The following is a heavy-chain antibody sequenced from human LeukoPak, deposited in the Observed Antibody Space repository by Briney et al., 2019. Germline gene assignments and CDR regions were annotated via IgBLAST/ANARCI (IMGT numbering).Heavy chain of an antibody. J-gene: IGHJ4*02. V-gene: IGHV3-72*01. CDR1: GLTFSGYE. CDR3: ARGVLWSGYFYFDY. D-gene: IGHD3-3*01. Sequence: GGSLRLSCAASGLTFSGYEMNWVRQAPGKGLEWVGRIRNKANSYTTEYAASVKGRFTISRDDSKNSLYLQMNSLKAEDTAVYYCARGVLWSGYFYFDYWGQGTLVTVSS. CDR2: IRNKANSYTT.